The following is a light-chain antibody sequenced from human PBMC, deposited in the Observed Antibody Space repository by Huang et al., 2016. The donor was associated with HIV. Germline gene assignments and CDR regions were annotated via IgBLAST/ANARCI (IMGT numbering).Light chain of an antibody. CDR1: QSVSSN. CDR3: QQYYNWPRT. J-gene: IGKJ1*01. CDR2: GAS. V-gene: IGKV3-15*01. Sequence: EIVMRQSPATLSVSPGERATLSCGASQSVSSNLAWYQHKPGQAPRLLIYGASTRATGIPGRFSGSGSGTDFTLTISSLQSEDFAVYYCQQYYNWPRTFGQGTKVEIK.